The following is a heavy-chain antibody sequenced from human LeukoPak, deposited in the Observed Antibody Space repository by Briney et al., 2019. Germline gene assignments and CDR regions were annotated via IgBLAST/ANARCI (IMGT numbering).Heavy chain of an antibody. D-gene: IGHD6-13*01. J-gene: IGHJ4*02. CDR2: INSDGSEG. V-gene: IGHV3-7*03. Sequence: TGGSLRLSCAVSGFTFSGFWMSWSSQAPGKGLEWVASINSDGSEGYYADVVKGRFTISRDNAKNSLYLQINSLRAEDTAVYYCARDYSSRFDYWGQGTLVTVSS. CDR1: GFTFSGFW. CDR3: ARDYSSRFDY.